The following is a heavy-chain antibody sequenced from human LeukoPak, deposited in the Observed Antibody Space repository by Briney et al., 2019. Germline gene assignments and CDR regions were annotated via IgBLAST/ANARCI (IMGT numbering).Heavy chain of an antibody. CDR1: GVSISIGSYH. CDR2: IYTSGST. J-gene: IGHJ3*01. V-gene: IGHV4-61*02. D-gene: IGHD2-2*01. CDR3: ARGKDIVVVPD. Sequence: PSETLSLTCTVSGVSISIGSYHWGWIRQPAGKGLEWIGRIYTSGSTNYNPSLKSRVTISVDTSKNQFSLKLSSVTAADTAVYYCARGKDIVVVPDWGQGTMVTVSS.